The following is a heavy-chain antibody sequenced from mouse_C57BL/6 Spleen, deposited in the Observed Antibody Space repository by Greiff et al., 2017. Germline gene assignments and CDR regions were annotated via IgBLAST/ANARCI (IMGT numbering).Heavy chain of an antibody. V-gene: IGHV1-82*01. CDR1: GYAFSSSW. D-gene: IGHD2-5*01. CDR2: IYPGDGDT. J-gene: IGHJ4*01. CDR3: AREAYYSNYVDYAMGY. Sequence: QVQLQQSGPELVKPGASVKISCKASGYAFSSSWMNWVKQRPGKGLEWIGRIYPGDGDTNYNGKFKGKATLTADKSSSTAYMQLSSLTSEDSAVYFCAREAYYSNYVDYAMGYWGQGTSVTVSS.